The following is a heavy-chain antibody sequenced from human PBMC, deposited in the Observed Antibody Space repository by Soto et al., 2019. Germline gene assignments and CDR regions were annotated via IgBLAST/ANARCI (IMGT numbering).Heavy chain of an antibody. V-gene: IGHV1-8*01. CDR1: GYTFTNND. CDR2: MNPGSGDT. CDR3: ARMASFGSLNWFDP. D-gene: IGHD5-18*01. J-gene: IGHJ5*02. Sequence: ASVKVSCKASGYTFTNNDVTGVLQSTGQGLDWMGWMNPGSGDTGYAQKFQGRVTMTRNISIATAYMELSSLRSEDTAIYYCARMASFGSLNWFDPWGQGTLVTVSS.